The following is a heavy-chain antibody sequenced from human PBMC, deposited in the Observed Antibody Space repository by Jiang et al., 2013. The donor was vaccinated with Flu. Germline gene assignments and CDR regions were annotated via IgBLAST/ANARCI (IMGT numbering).Heavy chain of an antibody. J-gene: IGHJ6*01. CDR2: IGTAGDT. CDR3: ARVAAAGRGYYYGMDV. V-gene: IGHV3-13*01. D-gene: IGHD6-13*01. Sequence: EVQLLESGGGLVQPGGSLRLSCAASGFTFSSYDMHWVRQATGKGLEWVSAIGTAGDTYYPGSVKGRFTISRENAKNSLYLQMNSLRAGDTAVYYCARVAAAGRGYYYGMDVWGPRDHGH. CDR1: GFTFSSYD.